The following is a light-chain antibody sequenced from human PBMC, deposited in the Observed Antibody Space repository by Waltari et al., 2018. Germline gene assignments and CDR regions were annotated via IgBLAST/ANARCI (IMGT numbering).Light chain of an antibody. CDR1: QSVSSSY. CDR3: QQYGSSRDT. CDR2: GAS. Sequence: EIVLTQSPGTLSLSPGERATLSCRDSQSVSSSYLAWYQQKPGQAPRLLISGASSRATGIPDRFSGSGSGTDFTLTISRLEPEDFAVYYCQQYGSSRDTFGQGTKLEIK. J-gene: IGKJ2*01. V-gene: IGKV3-20*01.